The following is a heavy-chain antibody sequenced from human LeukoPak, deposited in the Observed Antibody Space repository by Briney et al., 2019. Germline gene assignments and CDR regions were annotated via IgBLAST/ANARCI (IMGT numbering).Heavy chain of an antibody. CDR1: GFTFSSYA. CDR2: ISYDGSNK. CDR3: ARNYGSGSWDYFDY. D-gene: IGHD3-10*01. V-gene: IGHV3-30-3*01. J-gene: IGHJ4*02. Sequence: GRSLRLSCAASGFTFSSYAMHWVRQAPGKGLEWVAVISYDGSNKYYADSVKGRFTISRDNSKNTLYLQMNSLRAEDTAVYYCARNYGSGSWDYFDYWGQGTLVTVSS.